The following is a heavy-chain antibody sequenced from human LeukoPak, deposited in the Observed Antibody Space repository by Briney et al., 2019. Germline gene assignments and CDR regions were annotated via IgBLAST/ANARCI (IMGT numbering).Heavy chain of an antibody. D-gene: IGHD3-22*01. CDR1: GGSFSGYF. J-gene: IGHJ5*02. V-gene: IGHV4-34*01. CDR3: ARAQISMRGFDP. Sequence: SETLSLTCSVYGGSFSGYFWSWIRQPPGKGLEWIGEINHSGRTNYNPSLTSRVIISVDTSKNQISLKLSSVTAADTAVYYCARAQISMRGFDPWGQGTLVTVSS. CDR2: INHSGRT.